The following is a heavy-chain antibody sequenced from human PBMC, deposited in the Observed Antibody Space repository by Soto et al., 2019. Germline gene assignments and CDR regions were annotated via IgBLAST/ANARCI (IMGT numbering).Heavy chain of an antibody. Sequence: GGSLRLSCAASGFIFSNYAMSWVRQAPGRGLEWVSAISGGGDRTYYADSVKGRFTISRDNSKSTLYLQMNSLRADGTAVYYCANWVEGAMVYFDYWGLGTLVTVSS. CDR1: GFIFSNYA. CDR2: ISGGGDRT. D-gene: IGHD2-8*01. CDR3: ANWVEGAMVYFDY. J-gene: IGHJ4*02. V-gene: IGHV3-23*01.